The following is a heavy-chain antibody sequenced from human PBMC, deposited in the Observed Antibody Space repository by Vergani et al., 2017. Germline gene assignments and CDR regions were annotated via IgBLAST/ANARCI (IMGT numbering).Heavy chain of an antibody. J-gene: IGHJ4*02. CDR3: VRDRGLCAGGRCYTEAWDY. CDR2: ISFDGTNE. CDR1: GFALNRHA. Sequence: QVQLVESGGGVVQPGTSLRLSCVVSGFALNRHAMYWVRQAPGKGLEWVVGISFDGTNEYYPDLVKGRVTISRDIAKNTLYLQVRRLRLEDTGVYHCVRDRGLCAGGRCYTEAWDYWGQGTPVTVSS. V-gene: IGHV3-30-3*01. D-gene: IGHD2-2*02.